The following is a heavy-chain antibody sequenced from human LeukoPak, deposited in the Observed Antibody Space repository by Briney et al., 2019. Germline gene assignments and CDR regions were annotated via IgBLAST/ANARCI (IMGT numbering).Heavy chain of an antibody. J-gene: IGHJ6*03. D-gene: IGHD3-3*01. V-gene: IGHV7-4-1*02. CDR3: ARGYYDFWSDAYYYYYMDV. Sequence: GASVKVSCKASGYTFTSYAMNWVRQAPGQGLEWMGWINTNTGNPTYAQGFTGRFVFSLDTSVSTAYLQISSLKAEDTAVYYCARGYYDFWSDAYYYYYMDVWGKGTTVTVSS. CDR2: INTNTGNP. CDR1: GYTFTSYA.